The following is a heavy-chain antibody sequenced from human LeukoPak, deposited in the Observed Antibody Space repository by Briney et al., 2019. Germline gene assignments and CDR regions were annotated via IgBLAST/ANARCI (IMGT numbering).Heavy chain of an antibody. D-gene: IGHD3-22*01. J-gene: IGHJ4*02. CDR1: GFTFSSYW. CDR2: ISDGGSTT. CDR3: SRSAYYDGSGNYYDY. Sequence: PGGSLRLSCAASGFTFSSYWMHWVRQAPGKGLVWVSRISDGGSTTTYADSMKGRFTISRDNAKNTLYLQMNGLRAEDTAVYYCSRSAYYDGSGNYYDYWGQGTLVTVSS. V-gene: IGHV3-74*01.